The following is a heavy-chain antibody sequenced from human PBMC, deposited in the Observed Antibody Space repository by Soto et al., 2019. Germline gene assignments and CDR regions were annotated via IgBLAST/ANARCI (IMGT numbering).Heavy chain of an antibody. Sequence: SETLSLTCAVYGGSFSGYYWSWIRQPPGKGLEWIGEINHSGSTNYSPSLKSRVTISVDTSKNQFSLKLSSVTAADTAVYYCARHSAPPHGGYWYFDLWGRGTLVTVSS. J-gene: IGHJ2*01. D-gene: IGHD4-17*01. CDR2: INHSGST. CDR3: ARHSAPPHGGYWYFDL. V-gene: IGHV4-34*01. CDR1: GGSFSGYY.